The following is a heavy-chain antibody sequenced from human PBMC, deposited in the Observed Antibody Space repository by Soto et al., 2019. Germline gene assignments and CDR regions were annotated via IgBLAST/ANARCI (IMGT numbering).Heavy chain of an antibody. J-gene: IGHJ5*02. CDR3: AKSLNINWKNWFDP. D-gene: IGHD1-1*01. Sequence: GGSLRLSCAASGFTVSSSAMNWVRQAPGKGLEWVSIISDSGGRTYYADSVRGRFTISRDNSKNTLYLQMNSLRAEDTAVYYCAKSLNINWKNWFDPWGQGTLVTVSS. V-gene: IGHV3-23*01. CDR1: GFTVSSSA. CDR2: ISDSGGRT.